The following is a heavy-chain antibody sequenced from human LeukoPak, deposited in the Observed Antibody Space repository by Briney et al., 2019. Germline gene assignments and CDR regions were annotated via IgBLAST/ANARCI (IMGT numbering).Heavy chain of an antibody. CDR1: GFTFSSYW. V-gene: IGHV3-74*01. CDR2: INSDGSST. D-gene: IGHD2-2*01. CDR3: AKAVVIVPTATPFDY. Sequence: TGGSLRLSCAASGFTFSSYWMHWVRQAPGKGLVWVSRINSDGSSTTYADSVKGRFTISRDNSKNTLYMQMNSLRAEDTAVYYCAKAVVIVPTATPFDYWGQGTLVTVSS. J-gene: IGHJ4*02.